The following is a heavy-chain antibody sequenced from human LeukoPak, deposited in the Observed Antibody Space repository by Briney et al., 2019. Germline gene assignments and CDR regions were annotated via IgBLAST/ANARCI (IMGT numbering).Heavy chain of an antibody. D-gene: IGHD3-22*01. CDR2: IWYDGSNK. CDR3: AKGDYYYDSGGYSLFDY. J-gene: IGHJ4*02. Sequence: GRSLRLSCAASGFTFSSYGMHWVRQAPGKGLEWVAVIWYDGSNKYYADSVKGRFTISRDNSKNTLYLQMNSLRAEDTAVYYCAKGDYYYDSGGYSLFDYWGQGTLVTVSS. CDR1: GFTFSSYG. V-gene: IGHV3-33*06.